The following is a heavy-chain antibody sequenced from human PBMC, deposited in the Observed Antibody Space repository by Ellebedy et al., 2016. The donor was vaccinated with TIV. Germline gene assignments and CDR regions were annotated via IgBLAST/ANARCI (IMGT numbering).Heavy chain of an antibody. CDR2: INPNSGGT. CDR3: ATSQPIAVAGTKQYYYYGMDV. J-gene: IGHJ6*02. D-gene: IGHD6-19*01. CDR1: GGTFSSYA. V-gene: IGHV1-2*04. Sequence: ASVKVSXXASGGTFSSYAISWVRQAPGQGLEWMGWINPNSGGTNYAQKFQGWVTMTRDTSISTAYMELSRLRSDDTAVYYCATSQPIAVAGTKQYYYYGMDVWGQGTTVTVSS.